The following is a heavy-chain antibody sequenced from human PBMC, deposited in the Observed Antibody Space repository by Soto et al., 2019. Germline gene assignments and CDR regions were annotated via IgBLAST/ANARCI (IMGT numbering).Heavy chain of an antibody. CDR2: IIPIFGTA. V-gene: IGHV1-69*13. D-gene: IGHD2-8*01. J-gene: IGHJ6*02. CDR1: GGTFSSYA. CDR3: ARGDSTDCSNGVCSFFYSHDMDV. Sequence: GASVKVSCKASGGTFSSYAISWVRQAPGQGLEWMGGIIPIFGTANYAQKFQGRVTITADESTSTAYMELSSLRSEDTAVYYCARGDSTDCSNGVCSFFYSHDMDVWGQGTTVTVSS.